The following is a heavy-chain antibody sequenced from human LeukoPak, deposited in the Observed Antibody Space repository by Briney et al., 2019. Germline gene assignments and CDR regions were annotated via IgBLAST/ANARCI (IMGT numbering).Heavy chain of an antibody. CDR3: VREASGGSKGVSGTFDI. J-gene: IGHJ3*02. CDR1: GFTFRSYW. CDR2: IKRDGSEK. Sequence: PGGSLRLSCAASGFTFRSYWMSWVRQAPGKGLEWVASIKRDGSEKYYVDSVKGRFTISRDNAKSSLYLQMNSLRAEDTAVYHCVREASGGSKGVSGTFDIWGQGTLVTVSS. D-gene: IGHD6-13*01. V-gene: IGHV3-7*01.